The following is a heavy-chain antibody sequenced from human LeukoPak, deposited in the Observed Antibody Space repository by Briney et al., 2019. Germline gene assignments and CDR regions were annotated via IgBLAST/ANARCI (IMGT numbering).Heavy chain of an antibody. Sequence: GGSLRLSCAASGFTFSSYAMSRVRQAPGKGLEWVSAISGSGGSTYYADSVKGRFTISRDNSKNTLYLQMNSLRAEDTAVYYCANNYYGDYRIDYWGQGTLVTVSS. CDR1: GFTFSSYA. CDR3: ANNYYGDYRIDY. CDR2: ISGSGGST. D-gene: IGHD4-17*01. J-gene: IGHJ4*02. V-gene: IGHV3-23*01.